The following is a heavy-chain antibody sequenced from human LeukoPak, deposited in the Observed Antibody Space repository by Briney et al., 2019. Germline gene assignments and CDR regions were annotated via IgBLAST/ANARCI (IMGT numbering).Heavy chain of an antibody. CDR1: GFTFSSYG. J-gene: IGHJ6*02. V-gene: IGHV3-33*06. CDR2: IWYDGSNK. D-gene: IGHD3-3*01. CDR3: AKGGGDFWSGYYRVHYYGMDV. Sequence: PGRSLRLSCAASGFTFSSYGMHWVRQAPGKGLEWVAVIWYDGSNKYYADSVKGRFTISRDNSKNTLYPQMNSLRAEDTAVYYCAKGGGDFWSGYYRVHYYGMDVWGQGTTVTVSS.